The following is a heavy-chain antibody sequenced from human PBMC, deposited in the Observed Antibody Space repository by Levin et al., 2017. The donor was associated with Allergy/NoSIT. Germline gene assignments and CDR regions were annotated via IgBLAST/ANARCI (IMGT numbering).Heavy chain of an antibody. J-gene: IGHJ3*02. V-gene: IGHV3-30-3*01. Sequence: PGGSLRLSCAASGFTFSSYAMHWVRQAPGKGLEWVAVLSYDGSSKYYADSVKGRFTISRDNSKNTLYLEMNSLRAEDTAVYYCARDRDITMLVYDAFDIWGQGTMVTVSS. D-gene: IGHD3-22*01. CDR2: LSYDGSSK. CDR1: GFTFSSYA. CDR3: ARDRDITMLVYDAFDI.